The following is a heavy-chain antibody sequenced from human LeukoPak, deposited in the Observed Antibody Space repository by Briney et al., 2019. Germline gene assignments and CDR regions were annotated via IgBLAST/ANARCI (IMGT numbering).Heavy chain of an antibody. J-gene: IGHJ4*02. CDR2: IYHSGST. CDR3: ARDITIFGSAEGFDY. CDR1: GYSISSGYY. V-gene: IGHV4-38-2*02. D-gene: IGHD3-3*01. Sequence: SETLSLTCTVSGYSISSGYYWGWIRQPPGKGLEWIGSIYHSGSTYYNPSLKSRVTISVDTSKNQFSLKLSSVTAADTAVYYCARDITIFGSAEGFDYWGQGTLVTVSS.